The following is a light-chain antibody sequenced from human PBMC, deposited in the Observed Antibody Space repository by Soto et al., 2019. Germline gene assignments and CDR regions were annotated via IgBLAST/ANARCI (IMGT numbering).Light chain of an antibody. CDR3: QQYNNWPPWT. CDR1: QSVSSN. CDR2: GAS. Sequence: EIMMTQSPATLSVSPGERATLSCRASQSVSSNSAWYQQKPGQAPRLLIYGASTRATGIPARFSGSGSGTEFTLTISSLQSEDFAVYYCQQYNNWPPWTFGQGTKVDIK. J-gene: IGKJ1*01. V-gene: IGKV3-15*01.